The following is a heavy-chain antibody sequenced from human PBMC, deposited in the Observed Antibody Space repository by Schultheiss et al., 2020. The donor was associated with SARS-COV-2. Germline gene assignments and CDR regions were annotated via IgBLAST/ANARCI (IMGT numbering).Heavy chain of an antibody. V-gene: IGHV4-34*01. CDR3: ARNLVAAAGYFDY. D-gene: IGHD6-13*01. CDR2: IYYSGST. CDR1: GGSFSGYY. J-gene: IGHJ4*02. Sequence: SETLSLTCAVYGGSFSGYYWSWIRQPPGKGLEWIGYIYYSGSTYYNPSLKSRVTISVDTSKNQFSLKLSSVTAADTAVYYCARNLVAAAGYFDYWGQGTLVTVSS.